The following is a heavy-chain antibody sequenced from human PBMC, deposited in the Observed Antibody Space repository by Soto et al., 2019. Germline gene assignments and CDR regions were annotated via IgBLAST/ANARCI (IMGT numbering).Heavy chain of an antibody. CDR1: GYSFTTYW. V-gene: IGHV5-51*01. Sequence: LKISCLVSGYSFTTYWIGWVRQMPGKGLEWMGIIYPGDSDTRYSPSFQGQVTISADKSISTAYLQWSSLKASDTAMYYCARWGKWLFSDDAFDIWGQGTMVTVSS. CDR3: ARWGKWLFSDDAFDI. J-gene: IGHJ3*02. D-gene: IGHD5-12*01. CDR2: IYPGDSDT.